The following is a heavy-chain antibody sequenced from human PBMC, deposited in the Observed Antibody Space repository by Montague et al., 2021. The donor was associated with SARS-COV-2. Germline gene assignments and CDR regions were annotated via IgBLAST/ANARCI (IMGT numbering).Heavy chain of an antibody. V-gene: IGHV3-74*01. CDR1: GFTFSTYW. CDR3: ARSNLHDYADY. Sequence: SLRLSCAASGFTFSTYWKYWIRQVPGKGLAWVSRINPDGDATTYADSVKGRFTISRDNSKNILYLQMNSLRGEDTAVYYCARSNLHDYADYWGRGNLVTVSS. CDR2: INPDGDAT. D-gene: IGHD4/OR15-4a*01. J-gene: IGHJ4*02.